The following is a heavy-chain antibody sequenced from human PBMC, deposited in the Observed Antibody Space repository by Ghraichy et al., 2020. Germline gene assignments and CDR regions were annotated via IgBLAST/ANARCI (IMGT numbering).Heavy chain of an antibody. CDR1: GFTFSSYG. J-gene: IGHJ6*02. D-gene: IGHD3-22*01. CDR3: AREAKTYYYDSSGYYLVYYYGMDV. V-gene: IGHV3-33*01. Sequence: GGSLRLSCAASGFTFSSYGMHWVRQAPGKGLEWVAVIWYDGSNKYYADSVKGRFTISRDNSKNTLYLQMNSLRAEDTAVYYCAREAKTYYYDSSGYYLVYYYGMDVWGQGTTVTVSS. CDR2: IWYDGSNK.